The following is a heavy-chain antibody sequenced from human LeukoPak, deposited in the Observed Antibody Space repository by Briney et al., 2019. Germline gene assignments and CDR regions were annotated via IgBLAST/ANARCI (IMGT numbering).Heavy chain of an antibody. J-gene: IGHJ3*02. CDR1: GSTFSSYA. CDR2: ISYDGSNK. CDR3: ARGSAFDI. V-gene: IGHV3-30*04. Sequence: GGSLRLSCAASGSTFSSYAMHWVRQAPGKGLEWVAVISYDGSNKYYADSVKGRFTISRDNSKNTLYLQMNSLRAEDTAVYYCARGSAFDIWGQGTMVTASS.